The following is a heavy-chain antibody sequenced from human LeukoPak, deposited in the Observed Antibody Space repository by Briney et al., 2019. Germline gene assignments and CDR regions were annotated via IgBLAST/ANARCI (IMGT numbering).Heavy chain of an antibody. J-gene: IGHJ4*02. CDR3: ARAMTTVTTGVLVY. CDR1: GGTFGSYA. Sequence: SVKVSCKASGGTFGSYAISWVRQAPGQGLEWMGGIIPIFGTANYAQKFQGRVTITADKSTSTAYMELSSLRSEDTAVYHCARAMTTVTTGVLVYWGQGTLVTVSS. V-gene: IGHV1-69*06. D-gene: IGHD4-17*01. CDR2: IIPIFGTA.